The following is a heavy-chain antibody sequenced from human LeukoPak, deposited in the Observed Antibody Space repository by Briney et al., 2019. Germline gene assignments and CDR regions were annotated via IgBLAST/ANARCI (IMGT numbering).Heavy chain of an antibody. Sequence: GGSPRLSCAASGFTFDDYAMHWVRQAPGKGLEWVSGISWNSGIIVYADSVKGRFTISRDNAKNSLYLQMNSLRPEDMALYHCAKDYRAVAGTGGAFDYWGQGTLVTVSS. J-gene: IGHJ4*02. CDR2: ISWNSGII. D-gene: IGHD6-19*01. V-gene: IGHV3-9*03. CDR1: GFTFDDYA. CDR3: AKDYRAVAGTGGAFDY.